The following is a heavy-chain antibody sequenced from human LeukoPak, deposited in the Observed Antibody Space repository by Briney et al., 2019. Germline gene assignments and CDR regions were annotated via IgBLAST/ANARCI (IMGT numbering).Heavy chain of an antibody. J-gene: IGHJ4*02. CDR3: AMGESYSSGWCYFDY. D-gene: IGHD6-19*01. CDR2: IYPGDSDT. Sequence: GASRQTSCKGSGYSFTSYWIGWVRQLPGKGLEWMGIIYPGDSDTRYSPSFQGQFTISADKSISTAYLQWSSLKASDTAMYYCAMGESYSSGWCYFDYWGQRDLGSPS. CDR1: GYSFTSYW. V-gene: IGHV5-51*03.